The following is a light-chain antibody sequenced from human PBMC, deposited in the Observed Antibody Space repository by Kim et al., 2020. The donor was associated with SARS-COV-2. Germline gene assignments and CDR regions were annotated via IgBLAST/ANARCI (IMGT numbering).Light chain of an antibody. J-gene: IGKJ1*01. CDR1: QSIRTY. CDR2: YAS. Sequence: ASVGDRVTITCRASQSIRTYVNWYQQRPGKAPKLVIYYASRLQIGVPSRFSGSGSGTDFTLTISSLQAEDVATYYCQQSYVTSWTFGQGTKVDIK. V-gene: IGKV1-39*01. CDR3: QQSYVTSWT.